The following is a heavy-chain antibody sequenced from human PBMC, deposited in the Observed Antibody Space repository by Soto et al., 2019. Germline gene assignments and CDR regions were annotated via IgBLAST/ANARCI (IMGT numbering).Heavy chain of an antibody. V-gene: IGHV3-23*01. Sequence: GGALRLSCAASGFTFRNYAMSWARQAPGKGLEWVSAISGSGGTTHYADSVKGRFTISRDNSKNTLYLQMNSLRVEDTAVYYCAKDRSSTSCYAFDYWGQGSLVTVSS. CDR1: GFTFRNYA. CDR3: AKDRSSTSCYAFDY. J-gene: IGHJ4*02. D-gene: IGHD2-2*01. CDR2: ISGSGGTT.